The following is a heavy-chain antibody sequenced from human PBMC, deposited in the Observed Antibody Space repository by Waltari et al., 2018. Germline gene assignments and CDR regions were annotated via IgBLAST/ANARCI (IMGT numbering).Heavy chain of an antibody. Sequence: EVQLVESGGGLVQPGGSLRLSCAASGFTFSSYAMSWVRQAPGKGLEWVSAISGSGGSTYYADSVKGRFTISRDNSKNTLYLQMNSLRAEDTAVYYCAKDPVSHRGCQRGFDYWGQGTLVTVSS. J-gene: IGHJ4*02. D-gene: IGHD6-19*01. CDR3: AKDPVSHRGCQRGFDY. V-gene: IGHV3-23*04. CDR1: GFTFSSYA. CDR2: ISGSGGST.